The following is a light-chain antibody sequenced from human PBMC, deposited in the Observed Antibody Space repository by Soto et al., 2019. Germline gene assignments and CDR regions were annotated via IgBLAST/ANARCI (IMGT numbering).Light chain of an antibody. V-gene: IGLV1-44*01. CDR2: SNN. J-gene: IGLJ1*01. CDR1: SSNIGSNT. Sequence: QSVLTQPPSASGTPGQRVTISCSGSSSNIGSNTVNWYQQLPGTAPKLLIYSNNQRPSGVPDRFSGSKSGTSAFLAISGLQSEDEADYYCAAWDDSLKGVFGTGTKLTVL. CDR3: AAWDDSLKGV.